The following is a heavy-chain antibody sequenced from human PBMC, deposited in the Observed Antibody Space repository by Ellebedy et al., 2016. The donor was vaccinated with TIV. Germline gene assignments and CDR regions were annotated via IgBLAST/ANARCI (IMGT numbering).Heavy chain of an antibody. CDR1: GFPYDGYA. D-gene: IGHD3-22*01. CDR3: ARGRRYDSSGYYYNY. J-gene: IGHJ4*02. Sequence: GESLKISCAASGFPYDGYAMSWVRQAPGKGLEWVAVLTGISDRIHHADSVKGRFTISRDNSKNTLYLQMNSLRAEDTAVYYCARGRRYDSSGYYYNYWGQGTLVTVSS. V-gene: IGHV3-23*01. CDR2: LTGISDRI.